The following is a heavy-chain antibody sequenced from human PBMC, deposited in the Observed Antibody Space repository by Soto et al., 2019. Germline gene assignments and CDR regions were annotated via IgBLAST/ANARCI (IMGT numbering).Heavy chain of an antibody. J-gene: IGHJ4*02. CDR3: ARGEVHSSGWNFDY. CDR1: GYTFTGDH. CDR2: INPNSGGV. V-gene: IGHV1-46*03. D-gene: IGHD6-19*01. Sequence: QVQLVQSGPEVKKPGASVKVSCKASGYTFTGDHMHWVRQAPGQGLEWMGRINPNSGGVNYAQKFQGRVTMTRDTSASLAYMELGSLRSDDTAVYYCARGEVHSSGWNFDYWGQGTLVIVSS.